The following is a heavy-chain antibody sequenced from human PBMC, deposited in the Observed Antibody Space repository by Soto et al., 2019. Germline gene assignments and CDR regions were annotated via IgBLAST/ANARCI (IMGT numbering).Heavy chain of an antibody. Sequence: QITLKESGPTLVKPTQTLTLTCTFSVFSLSTSGVGVGWIRQPPGKALEWLALIYWDDDKRYSPSLKSRLTITKDTSKNQVVLTMTNMDPVDTATYYCAHRLDDILTGSLLFDYWCQGTLVTVSS. V-gene: IGHV2-5*02. D-gene: IGHD3-9*01. CDR2: IYWDDDK. CDR1: VFSLSTSGVG. CDR3: AHRLDDILTGSLLFDY. J-gene: IGHJ4*02.